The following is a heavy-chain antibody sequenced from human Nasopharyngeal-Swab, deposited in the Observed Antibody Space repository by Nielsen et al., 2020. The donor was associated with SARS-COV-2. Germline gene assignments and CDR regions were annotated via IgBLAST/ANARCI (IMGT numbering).Heavy chain of an antibody. CDR3: AAAIWFGELLGSY. CDR2: ISSSGSTI. Sequence: GGSLRLSFAASGFTFSDYYMSWVRQAPGKGLEWVSYISSSGSTIYYADSVKGRFTISRDNAKNSLYLQMNSLRSEDTAVYYCAAAIWFGELLGSYWGQGTLVTVSS. CDR1: GFTFSDYY. V-gene: IGHV3-11*01. J-gene: IGHJ4*02. D-gene: IGHD3-10*01.